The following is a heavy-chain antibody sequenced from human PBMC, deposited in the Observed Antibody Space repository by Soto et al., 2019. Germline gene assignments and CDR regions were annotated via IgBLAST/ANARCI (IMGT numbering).Heavy chain of an antibody. Sequence: SVKVSCKASGGTFSSYAISWVRQAPGQGLEWMGGIIPIFGTANYAQKFQGRVTITADKSTSTAYMELSSLRSEDTAVYYFARAIIAYCGGDCYAYNWFDPWGQGTLVTVSS. CDR3: ARAIIAYCGGDCYAYNWFDP. D-gene: IGHD2-21*02. J-gene: IGHJ5*02. CDR1: GGTFSSYA. CDR2: IIPIFGTA. V-gene: IGHV1-69*06.